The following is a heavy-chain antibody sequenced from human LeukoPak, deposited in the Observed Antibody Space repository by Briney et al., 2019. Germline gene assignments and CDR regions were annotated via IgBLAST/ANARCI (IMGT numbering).Heavy chain of an antibody. CDR2: IYSSGSP. V-gene: IGHV4-59*08. CDR1: GGSISSYY. CDR3: ARLRGFPYYYGSGSHDF. Sequence: SETLSLTCTVSGGSISSYYWSWIRRPPGKGLEWIGYIYSSGSPDYSPSLESRFTISVDTSKNQFSLKLISVTAADTAMYYCARLRGFPYYYGSGSHDFWGRGTLVTVSS. J-gene: IGHJ4*02. D-gene: IGHD3-10*01.